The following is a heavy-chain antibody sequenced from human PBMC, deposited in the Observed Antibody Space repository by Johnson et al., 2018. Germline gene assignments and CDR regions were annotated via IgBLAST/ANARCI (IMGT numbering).Heavy chain of an antibody. CDR3: ARGSYYDSYYYDYRDV. V-gene: IGHV3-21*01. CDR2: IGSSSRYI. J-gene: IGHJ6*03. CDR1: GFTFSSYS. Sequence: VQLVQSGGGLVQPGGSLRLSCAASGFTFSSYSMNWVRQAPGKGLEWVSSIGSSSRYIYYADPVKGRFTISRDNAKNSLYLQMNSLSAEDTAAYYCARGSYYDSYYYDYRDVWGQGTTVTVSS. D-gene: IGHD3-22*01.